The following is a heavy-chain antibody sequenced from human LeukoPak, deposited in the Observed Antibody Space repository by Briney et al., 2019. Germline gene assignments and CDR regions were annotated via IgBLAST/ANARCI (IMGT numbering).Heavy chain of an antibody. D-gene: IGHD3-22*01. Sequence: SETLSLTCTVSGGSISSGGYYWSWICQHPGKGLEWIGYIYYSGSTYYNPSLKSRVTISVDTSKNQFSLKLSSVTAADTAVYYCARERYYDSSGYTSRFDYWGQGTLVTVSS. CDR2: IYYSGST. V-gene: IGHV4-31*03. CDR3: ARERYYDSSGYTSRFDY. J-gene: IGHJ4*02. CDR1: GGSISSGGYY.